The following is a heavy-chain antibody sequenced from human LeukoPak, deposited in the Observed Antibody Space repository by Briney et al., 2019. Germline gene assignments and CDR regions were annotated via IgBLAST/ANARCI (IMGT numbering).Heavy chain of an antibody. CDR2: INPSSGAT. Sequence: ASVKVSCKASGYTLTDYDILWVRQAPGRGLECMGWINPSSGATNYAQKFQGRVTMTRDTSLNTAYMDLSSLRSDDTAVYYCATGGLGTAVPTGRPWAYWGQGTLVTVSS. D-gene: IGHD1-1*01. CDR1: GYTLTDYD. J-gene: IGHJ4*02. CDR3: ATGGLGTAVPTGRPWAY. V-gene: IGHV1-2*02.